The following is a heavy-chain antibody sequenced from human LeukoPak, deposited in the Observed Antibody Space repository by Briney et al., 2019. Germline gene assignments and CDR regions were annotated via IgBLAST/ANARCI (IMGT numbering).Heavy chain of an antibody. J-gene: IGHJ4*02. D-gene: IGHD3-10*01. CDR2: TKDKGYSYTT. CDR1: GFTFSDLF. CDR3: ASIRGVSGY. Sequence: GGSLRLSCAVSGFTFSDLFMDWVRQAPGKGLEWVGRTKDKGYSYTTEYAASVKGRFTISRDDSKNLVYLQMNSLKTEDTAVYYCASIRGVSGYWGQGTLVTVSS. V-gene: IGHV3-72*01.